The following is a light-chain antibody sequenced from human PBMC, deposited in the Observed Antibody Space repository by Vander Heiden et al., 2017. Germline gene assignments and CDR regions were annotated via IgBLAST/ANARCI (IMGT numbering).Light chain of an antibody. V-gene: IGLV2-23*02. CDR2: EVN. Sequence: QSALTQPASVSGSPGQSITISCTGTSSDVGSYNLVSWHQQRPGKAPKLIIYEVNKRPSGVFNRFSGSKSGDTASLTISGLQAEDEANYYCCSYAGDTTLVFGGGTMLTVL. CDR3: CSYAGDTTLV. J-gene: IGLJ2*01. CDR1: SSDVGSYNL.